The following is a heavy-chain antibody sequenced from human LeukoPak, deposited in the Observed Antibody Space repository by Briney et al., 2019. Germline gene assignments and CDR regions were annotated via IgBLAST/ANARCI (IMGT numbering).Heavy chain of an antibody. CDR1: GVTLYN. CDR3: ARGYYRVDY. J-gene: IGHJ4*02. CDR2: ISSSSSTI. Sequence: GESLRLSCAASGVTLYNMNWVRQAPGKGLEWVSYISSSSSTIYYADSVKGRFTISRDNAKNSLYLQMNSLRAEDTAVYYCARGYYRVDYWGQGTLVTVSS. V-gene: IGHV3-48*01. D-gene: IGHD2-15*01.